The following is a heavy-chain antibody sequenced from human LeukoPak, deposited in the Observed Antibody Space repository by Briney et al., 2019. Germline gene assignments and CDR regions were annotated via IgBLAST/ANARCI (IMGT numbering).Heavy chain of an antibody. CDR3: AKGNTMYTAYYFDY. J-gene: IGHJ4*02. CDR2: ISGGVGST. V-gene: IGHV3-23*01. Sequence: PGGSLRLSCAASGSTFSSYAMSWVRQASGKGLEWVSVISGGVGSTSYAGSVKGRFTISRDNSKNTLYLQMNSLRAEDTAVYYCAKGNTMYTAYYFDYWGQGTLVTVSS. D-gene: IGHD3-10*02. CDR1: GSTFSSYA.